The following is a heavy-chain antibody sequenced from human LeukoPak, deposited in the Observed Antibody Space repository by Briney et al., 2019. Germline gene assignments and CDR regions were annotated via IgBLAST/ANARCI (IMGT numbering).Heavy chain of an antibody. CDR2: IHYIGNT. J-gene: IGHJ4*02. CDR1: GGSIGSYY. Sequence: PSETLSLTCTVPGGSIGSYYWSWIRQPPGKGLEWIGYIHYIGNTNYNPSLKSRVTISVDTSKNQFSLKLSFLTAADTAVYYCARSFAYRTVLDYWGQGTLVTVSS. D-gene: IGHD2-21*01. V-gene: IGHV4-59*08. CDR3: ARSFAYRTVLDY.